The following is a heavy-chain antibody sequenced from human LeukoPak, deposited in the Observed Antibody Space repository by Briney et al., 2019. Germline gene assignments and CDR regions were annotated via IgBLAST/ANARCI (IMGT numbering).Heavy chain of an antibody. CDR3: ARKTPFYYYYMDV. J-gene: IGHJ6*03. CDR1: GFTFSSCW. CDR2: IKQDGSEK. Sequence: GSLRLSCAASGFTFSSCWMSWVRQAPGKGLEWVANIKQDGSEKYYVDSVKGRFTISRDNAKNSLYLQMNSLRAEDTAVYSCARKTPFYYYYMDVWGKGTTVTVS. V-gene: IGHV3-7*01.